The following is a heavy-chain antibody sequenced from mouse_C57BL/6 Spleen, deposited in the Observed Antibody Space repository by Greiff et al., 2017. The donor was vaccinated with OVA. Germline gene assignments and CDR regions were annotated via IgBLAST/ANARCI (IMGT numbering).Heavy chain of an antibody. CDR2: INPGSGGT. Sequence: VQVVESGAELVRPGTSVKVSCKASGYAFTNYLIEWVKQRPGQGLEWIGVINPGSGGTNYNEKFKGKATLTADKSSSTAYMQLSSLTSEDSAVYFCARENYYGSSSVYFDYWGQGTTLTVSS. CDR3: ARENYYGSSSVYFDY. V-gene: IGHV1-54*01. CDR1: GYAFTNYL. D-gene: IGHD1-1*01. J-gene: IGHJ2*01.